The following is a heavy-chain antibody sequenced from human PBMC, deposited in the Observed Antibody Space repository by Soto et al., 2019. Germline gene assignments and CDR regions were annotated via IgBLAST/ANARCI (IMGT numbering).Heavy chain of an antibody. D-gene: IGHD2-2*01. CDR1: GFTLRSYA. CDR3: AKGVPAASAFWDY. J-gene: IGHJ4*02. CDR2: ISGSGGST. Sequence: EVQLLESGGGSVQPGGSLRLSCAASGFTLRSYAMSWVRQAPGKGLEWVSAISGSGGSTYYADSVKGRFTISRDNSKNTLYLQMSSLRAEDTAVYYCAKGVPAASAFWDYWGQGTLVTVSS. V-gene: IGHV3-23*01.